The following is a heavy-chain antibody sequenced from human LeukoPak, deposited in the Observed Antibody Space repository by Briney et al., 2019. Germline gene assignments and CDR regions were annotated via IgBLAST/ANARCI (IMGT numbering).Heavy chain of an antibody. CDR1: GYSISSGYY. V-gene: IGHV4-38-2*02. CDR3: ARGPRSYGSVSYGRYDY. J-gene: IGHJ4*02. Sequence: SETLSLTCTVSGYSISSGYYWGWIRQPPGKGLEWIGSIYHSGSTYYNPSLKSRVTISVDTSKNQFSLKLSSVTAADTAVYYCARGPRSYGSVSYGRYDYWGQGTLVTVSS. D-gene: IGHD3-10*01. CDR2: IYHSGST.